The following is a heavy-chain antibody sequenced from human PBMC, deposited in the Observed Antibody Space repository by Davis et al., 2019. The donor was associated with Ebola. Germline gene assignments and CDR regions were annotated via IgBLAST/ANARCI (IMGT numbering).Heavy chain of an antibody. V-gene: IGHV3-53*04. D-gene: IGHD6-13*01. CDR3: ARESHLRRSSGFVAYGMDV. Sequence: GESLKISCAASGFTVSSNYMSWVRQAPGKGLEWVSVIYSGGSTYYADSVKGRFTISRHNSKNTLYLQMNSLRAEDTAVYYCARESHLRRSSGFVAYGMDVWGQGTTVTVSS. J-gene: IGHJ6*02. CDR1: GFTVSSNY. CDR2: IYSGGST.